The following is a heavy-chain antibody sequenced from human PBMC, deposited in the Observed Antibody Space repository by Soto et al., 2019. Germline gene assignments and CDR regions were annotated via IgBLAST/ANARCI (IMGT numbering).Heavy chain of an antibody. CDR3: ARGSFRGTAEV. CDR2: LNPSDGST. D-gene: IGHD6-13*01. Sequence: ASVKVSCKASGYTFTSYFIHWVRQAPGQGLEWMGILNPSDGSTTYAQKFQGRVTMTRDTSTSTVFMDLSSLRSEDTAVYFCARGSFRGTAEVWGQGTLVTVSS. J-gene: IGHJ4*02. CDR1: GYTFTSYF. V-gene: IGHV1-46*01.